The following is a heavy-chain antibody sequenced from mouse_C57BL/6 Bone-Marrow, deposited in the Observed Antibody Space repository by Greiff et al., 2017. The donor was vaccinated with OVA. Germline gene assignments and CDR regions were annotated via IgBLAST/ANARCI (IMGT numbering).Heavy chain of an antibody. J-gene: IGHJ2*01. D-gene: IGHD1-1*01. CDR1: GFTFSDYG. V-gene: IGHV5-15*01. CDR3: ARGNTTVEGYYFDY. CDR2: ISNLAYSI. Sequence: EVKLMESGGGLVQPGGSLKLSCAASGFTFSDYGMAWVRQAPRKGPEWVAFISNLAYSIYYADTVTGRFTISRENAKNTLDLEMSSLRAEDTAMYYCARGNTTVEGYYFDYWGQGTTLTVSS.